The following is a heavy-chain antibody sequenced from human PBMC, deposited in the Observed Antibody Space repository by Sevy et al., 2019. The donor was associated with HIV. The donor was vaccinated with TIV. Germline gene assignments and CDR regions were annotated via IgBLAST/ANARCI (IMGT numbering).Heavy chain of an antibody. CDR3: ARDDHSSGYYWGPYYYYYGMDV. J-gene: IGHJ6*02. CDR2: ISYDGSNK. V-gene: IGHV3-30*04. D-gene: IGHD3-22*01. Sequence: GGSLRLSCAASGFTFSSYAMHWVRQAPGKGLEWVAVISYDGSNKYYADSVKGRFTISRDNSKNTLYLQMNSLRAEDTAVYYSARDDHSSGYYWGPYYYYYGMDVWGQGTTVTVSS. CDR1: GFTFSSYA.